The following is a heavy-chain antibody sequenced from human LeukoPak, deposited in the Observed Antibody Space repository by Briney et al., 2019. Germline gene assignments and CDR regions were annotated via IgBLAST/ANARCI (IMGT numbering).Heavy chain of an antibody. J-gene: IGHJ3*02. CDR2: INPNSGGT. D-gene: IGHD3-16*02. CDR3: AREGADDYVWGSYRPDAFDI. CDR1: GYTFTGYY. V-gene: IGHV1-2*02. Sequence: ASVKVSCKASGYTFTGYYMHWVRQAPGQGLEWMGWINPNSGGTNYAQKFQGRVTMTTDTSTSTAYMELRSLRSDDTAVYYCAREGADDYVWGSYRPDAFDIWGQGTMVTVSS.